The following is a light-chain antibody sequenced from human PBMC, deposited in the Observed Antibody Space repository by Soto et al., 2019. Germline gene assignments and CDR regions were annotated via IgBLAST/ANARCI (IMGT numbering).Light chain of an antibody. J-gene: IGLJ1*01. CDR1: TSDIGGYNY. V-gene: IGLV2-8*01. CDR3: SSHGGNSPYV. Sequence: QSALTQPPSASGSPGQSVAISCTGTTSDIGGYNYVSWYQQHPGKAPKLMIYEVNKRPSGVPDRFSGSKSGNTASLTVSGPQAEDGADYYCSSHGGNSPYVFGEGTKLTVL. CDR2: EVN.